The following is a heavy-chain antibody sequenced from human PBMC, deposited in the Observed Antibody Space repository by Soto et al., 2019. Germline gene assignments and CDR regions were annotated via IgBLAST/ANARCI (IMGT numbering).Heavy chain of an antibody. CDR1: GGSISSGGYY. CDR3: ARGDMVRGVAGGH. V-gene: IGHV4-31*03. Sequence: SETLSLTCTVSGGSISSGGYYWSWIRQHPGKGLEWIGYIYYSGSTYYNPSLKSRVTISVDTSKNQFSLKLSSVTAADTAVYYCARGDMVRGVAGGHWGQGTLVTVSS. J-gene: IGHJ4*02. CDR2: IYYSGST. D-gene: IGHD3-10*01.